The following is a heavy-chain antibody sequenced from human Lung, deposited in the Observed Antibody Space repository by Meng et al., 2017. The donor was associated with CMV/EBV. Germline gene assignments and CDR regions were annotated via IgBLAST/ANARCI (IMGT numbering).Heavy chain of an antibody. CDR1: GGTFRSYA. CDR2: FIPVFGTA. D-gene: IGHD6-13*01. V-gene: IGHV1-69*05. Sequence: SXXVSXKASGGTFRSYAISWVRQAPGQGLEWMGGFIPVFGTANYAQKFQGRVTITTDESTSTAYMELSSLRSEDTAIYYCARGLTIAVAGTKFASWGQGTLVNVSS. J-gene: IGHJ4*02. CDR3: ARGLTIAVAGTKFAS.